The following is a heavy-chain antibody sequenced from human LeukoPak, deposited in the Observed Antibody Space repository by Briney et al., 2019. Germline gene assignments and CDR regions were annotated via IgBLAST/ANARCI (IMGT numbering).Heavy chain of an antibody. Sequence: ASVKVSCKASGYTFSNYIIHWVRQAPGQGLEWMGWINAVNGNTEYSQKFQGRVTNTRDTSASTAYMDLSSLRSEDTAVYYCARDNSSGWYWDYYFDYWGQGTLVTVSS. V-gene: IGHV1-3*01. J-gene: IGHJ4*02. CDR2: INAVNGNT. D-gene: IGHD6-19*01. CDR3: ARDNSSGWYWDYYFDY. CDR1: GYTFSNYI.